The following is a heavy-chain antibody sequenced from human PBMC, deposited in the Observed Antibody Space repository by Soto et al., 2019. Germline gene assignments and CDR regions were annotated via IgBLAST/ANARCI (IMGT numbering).Heavy chain of an antibody. J-gene: IGHJ6*02. CDR1: GYTFTSYA. CDR3: ARDGGEIVVVPRSHNGMDV. D-gene: IGHD2-2*01. CDR2: INAGNGNT. V-gene: IGHV1-3*01. Sequence: ASVKVSCKASGYTFTSYAMHWVRQAPGQRLEWMGWINAGNGNTKYSQKFQGRVTITRDTSASTAYMELSSLRSEDTAVYYCARDGGEIVVVPRSHNGMDVWGQGTTVTVSS.